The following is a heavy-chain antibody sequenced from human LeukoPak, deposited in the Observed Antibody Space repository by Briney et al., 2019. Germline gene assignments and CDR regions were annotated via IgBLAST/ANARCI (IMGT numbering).Heavy chain of an antibody. CDR1: GFTFSSYA. CDR3: ARQVQYRSGYFPPDP. D-gene: IGHD6-19*01. V-gene: IGHV3-7*01. CDR2: MKGDGSEK. Sequence: GGSLRLSCAASGFTFSSYAMSWVRQAPGKGLEWVANMKGDGSEKHYVDSMKGRFTISRDNAKNSLYLQMNSLTAEDTAVYYCARQVQYRSGYFPPDPWGQGTLVTVSS. J-gene: IGHJ5*02.